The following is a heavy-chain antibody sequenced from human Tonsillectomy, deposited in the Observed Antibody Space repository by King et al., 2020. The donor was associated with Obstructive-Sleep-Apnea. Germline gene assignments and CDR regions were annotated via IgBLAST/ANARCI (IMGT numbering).Heavy chain of an antibody. Sequence: VQLVESGGGLVLPGGSRRLSCAASGFTFSNYAMHWVRQAPGKGLEWLSSISGSGDTIYYADSVKGRFTISRDTSNNRGFLKMDSLRADDTAVYHCAKGGNFLVVPGVFDWGQGALVTVSS. CDR1: GFTFSNYA. D-gene: IGHD2-2*01. J-gene: IGHJ4*02. CDR2: ISGSGDTI. CDR3: AKGGNFLVVPGVFD. V-gene: IGHV3-23*04.